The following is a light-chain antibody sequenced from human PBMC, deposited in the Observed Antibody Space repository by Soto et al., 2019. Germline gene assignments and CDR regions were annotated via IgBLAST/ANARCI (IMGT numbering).Light chain of an antibody. CDR2: RNN. CDR1: SSNIGSIY. V-gene: IGLV1-47*01. Sequence: QPELTQPPSASGTPGQRVTISCSGSSSNIGSIYVYWYQQLPGTAPKLHIYRNNQRPSGVPDRFSGSKSGTSASLAISGLRSEDEADYYCAVWDDSLSGPGVFGGGTKLTVL. CDR3: AVWDDSLSGPGV. J-gene: IGLJ2*01.